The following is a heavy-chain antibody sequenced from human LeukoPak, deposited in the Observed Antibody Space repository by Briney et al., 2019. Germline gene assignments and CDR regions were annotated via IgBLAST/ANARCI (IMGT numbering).Heavy chain of an antibody. V-gene: IGHV3-23*01. D-gene: IGHD1-1*01. CDR1: GFTFSSYA. CDR2: ISGSGGST. J-gene: IGHJ4*02. Sequence: GSLRLSCAASGFTFSSYAMSWVRQAPGKGLEGVSAISGSGGSTYYADSVKGRFTISRDNSKNTLYLQMNSLRAEDTAVYYCAKDQSEVLQFDYWGQGTLVAVSS. CDR3: AKDQSEVLQFDY.